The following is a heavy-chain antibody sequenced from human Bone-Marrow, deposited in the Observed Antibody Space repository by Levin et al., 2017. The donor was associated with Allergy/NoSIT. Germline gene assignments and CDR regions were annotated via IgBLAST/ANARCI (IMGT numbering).Heavy chain of an antibody. CDR2: ISGSGGST. V-gene: IGHV3-23*01. J-gene: IGHJ3*02. D-gene: IGHD2-2*01. CDR3: AKDLRRTPNHDAFDS. CDR1: GFTFSSYA. Sequence: GGSLRLSCAASGFTFSSYAMSWVRQAPGKGLEWVSAISGSGGSTYYADSVKGRFTISRDNSKNTLYLQMNSLRAEDTAVYYCAKDLRRTPNHDAFDSWGQGTMVTVSS.